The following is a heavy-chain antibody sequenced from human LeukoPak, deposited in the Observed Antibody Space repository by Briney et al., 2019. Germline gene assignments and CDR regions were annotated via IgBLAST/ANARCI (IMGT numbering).Heavy chain of an antibody. Sequence: SETLSLTCTVSGGSISSYYWSWIRQPPGKGLEWIGYIYTSGSTNYNPSLKSRATISVDTSKNQFSLKLSSVTAADTAVYYCAREGDSSGGPFDYWGQGTLVTVSS. CDR2: IYTSGST. CDR1: GGSISSYY. D-gene: IGHD3-22*01. J-gene: IGHJ4*02. CDR3: AREGDSSGGPFDY. V-gene: IGHV4-4*09.